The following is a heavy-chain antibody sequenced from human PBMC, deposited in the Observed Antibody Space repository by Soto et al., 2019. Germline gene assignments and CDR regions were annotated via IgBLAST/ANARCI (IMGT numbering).Heavy chain of an antibody. CDR3: ARDNCGATYYYYYGMDV. CDR2: ISSSSSYI. D-gene: IGHD2-21*01. J-gene: IGHJ6*02. CDR1: GFTFSSYS. V-gene: IGHV3-21*01. Sequence: EVQLVESGGGLVKPGGSLRLSCAASGFTFSSYSMNWVRQAPGKGLEWVSSISSSSSYIYYADSVKGRFTISRDNAKNSLYLQMNSLRAEDTAVYYCARDNCGATYYYYYGMDVWGQGTTGTVSS.